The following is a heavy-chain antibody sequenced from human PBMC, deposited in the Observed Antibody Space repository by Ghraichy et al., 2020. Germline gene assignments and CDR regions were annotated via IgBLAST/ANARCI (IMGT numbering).Heavy chain of an antibody. CDR3: ARGRRSFDWSQNWFDP. CDR1: GGSFSGYY. CDR2: INYSGST. D-gene: IGHD3-9*01. V-gene: IGHV4-34*01. J-gene: IGHJ5*02. Sequence: SETLSLTCAVSGGSFSGYYWSWIRQPPGKGLEWIGEINYSGSTNYNPSLKSRVTISVDTSKNHFSLKLTSVTAADTAVYYCARGRRSFDWSQNWFDPWGQGTLVTVSS.